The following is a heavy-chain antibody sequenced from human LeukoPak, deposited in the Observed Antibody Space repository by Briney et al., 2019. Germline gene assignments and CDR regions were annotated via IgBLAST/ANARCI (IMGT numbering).Heavy chain of an antibody. CDR3: ARDFGTTGWHTFDY. D-gene: IGHD6-19*01. V-gene: IGHV6-1*01. CDR1: GDSVSSKNGA. J-gene: IGHJ4*02. CDR2: TYYRSKWYN. Sequence: SQTLSLTCVVSGDSVSSKNGAWNWIRQSPSRGLEWLGRTYYRSKWYNDYAESMEGRMTISQDTSKNQYSLHLNSVTPDDTAVYYRARDFGTTGWHTFDYWGQGTLVTVSS.